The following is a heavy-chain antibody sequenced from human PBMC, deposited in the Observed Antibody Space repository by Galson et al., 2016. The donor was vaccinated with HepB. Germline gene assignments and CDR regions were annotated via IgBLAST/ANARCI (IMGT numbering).Heavy chain of an antibody. CDR1: GFTFGSYA. V-gene: IGHV3-48*02. J-gene: IGHJ4*02. D-gene: IGHD5-24*01. CDR3: ARGPRWLQLGYYFDY. CDR2: ISSTGSSL. Sequence: SLRLSCAASGFTFGSYAMNWVRQAPGKGLQWLSYISSTGSSLYYADSVKGRLTVSSDNGRSYLFLQLDDLRDEDTAIYYCARGPRWLQLGYYFDYWGQGVLVTVSS.